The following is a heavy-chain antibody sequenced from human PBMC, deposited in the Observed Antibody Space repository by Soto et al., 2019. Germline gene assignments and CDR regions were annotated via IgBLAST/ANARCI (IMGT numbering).Heavy chain of an antibody. J-gene: IGHJ4*02. CDR3: ARDGGYSGSY. CDR2: INAGNGNT. Sequence: ASVKVACKASGYTFTSYAMHWVRQAPGQRLEWMGWINAGNGNTKYSQKFQGRVTITRDTSASTAYMERRSLRSDDTAVYYCARDGGYSGSYWGQGTLVTVSS. CDR1: GYTFTSYA. D-gene: IGHD1-26*01. V-gene: IGHV1-3*01.